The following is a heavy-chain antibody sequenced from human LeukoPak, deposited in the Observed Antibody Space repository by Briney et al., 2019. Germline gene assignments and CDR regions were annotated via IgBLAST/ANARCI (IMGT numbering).Heavy chain of an antibody. V-gene: IGHV3-48*03. CDR2: ISSSGSTI. Sequence: GGSLRLSCAASGFTFSSYEMNWVRQAPGKGLEWVSYISSSGSTIYYADSVKGRLTISRDNAKNSLYLQMNSLRAEDTAVYYCARDRAAAGYDYWGQGTLVTVSS. J-gene: IGHJ4*02. CDR1: GFTFSSYE. D-gene: IGHD6-13*01. CDR3: ARDRAAAGYDY.